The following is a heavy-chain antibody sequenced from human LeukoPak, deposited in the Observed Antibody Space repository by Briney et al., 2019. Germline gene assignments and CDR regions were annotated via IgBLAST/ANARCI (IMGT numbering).Heavy chain of an antibody. V-gene: IGHV1-2*02. J-gene: IGHJ6*03. CDR3: ARNYDFWSGYYTYYYYYMDV. Sequence: GASVKVSCKASGYTFTGYYMHWVRQAPGQGLEWMGWINPNSGGTNYAQKFQGRVTMTRDTSISTAYMELSRLRSDDTAVYYCARNYDFWSGYYTYYYYYMDVWGKGTTVTVSS. D-gene: IGHD3-3*01. CDR2: INPNSGGT. CDR1: GYTFTGYY.